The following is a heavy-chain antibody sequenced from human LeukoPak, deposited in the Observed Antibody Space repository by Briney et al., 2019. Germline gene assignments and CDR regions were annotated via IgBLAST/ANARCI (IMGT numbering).Heavy chain of an antibody. CDR1: GYTFTSYG. Sequence: ASVKVSCKASGYTFTSYGISWVRQAPGQGLEWMGWISAYNGNTNYAQKLQGRVTMTTDTSTSTAYMELRSLRSDDTAVHYCARASYDRYYYDSSGYYFDFDYWGQGTLVTVSS. J-gene: IGHJ4*02. V-gene: IGHV1-18*01. CDR3: ARASYDRYYYDSSGYYFDFDY. CDR2: ISAYNGNT. D-gene: IGHD3-22*01.